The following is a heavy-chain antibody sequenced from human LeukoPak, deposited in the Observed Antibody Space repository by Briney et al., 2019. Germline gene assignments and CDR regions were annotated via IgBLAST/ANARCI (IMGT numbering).Heavy chain of an antibody. CDR2: INPSGGST. J-gene: IGHJ4*02. Sequence: ASVKVSCKAFGYTFTSNYMHWVRQAPGQGLEWMGIINPSGGSTSYAQKFQGRVTMTRDMSTSTVYMELSSLRSEDTAVYYCARDKGGPDIVGAYYFDYWGQGTLVTVSS. CDR3: ARDKGGPDIVGAYYFDY. CDR1: GYTFTSNY. V-gene: IGHV1-46*01. D-gene: IGHD1-26*01.